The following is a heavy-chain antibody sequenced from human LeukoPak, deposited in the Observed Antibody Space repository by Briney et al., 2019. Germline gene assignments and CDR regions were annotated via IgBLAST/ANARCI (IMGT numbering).Heavy chain of an antibody. CDR3: ARDKGGRYCSSTSCYGGWFDP. J-gene: IGHJ5*02. CDR2: IYYSGST. D-gene: IGHD2-2*01. CDR1: GGSFSGYY. Sequence: SETLSLTCAVYGGSFSGYYWSWIRQPPGKGLEWIGYIYYSGSTYYNPSLKSRVTISVDTSKNQFSLKLSSVTAADTAVYYCARDKGGRYCSSTSCYGGWFDPWGQGTLVTVSS. V-gene: IGHV4-34*09.